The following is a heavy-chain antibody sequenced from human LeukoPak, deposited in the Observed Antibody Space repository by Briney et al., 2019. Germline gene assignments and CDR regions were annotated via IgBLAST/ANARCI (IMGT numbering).Heavy chain of an antibody. J-gene: IGHJ4*02. CDR2: IYYSGST. CDR1: GGSISSYY. Sequence: SSETLSLTCTVSGGSISSYYWGWIRQPPGKGLEWIGSIYYSGSTYYNPSLKSRVTISVDTSKNQFSLKLSSVTAADTAVYYCARYVRGVPFDYWGQGTLVTVSS. D-gene: IGHD3-10*01. V-gene: IGHV4-39*07. CDR3: ARYVRGVPFDY.